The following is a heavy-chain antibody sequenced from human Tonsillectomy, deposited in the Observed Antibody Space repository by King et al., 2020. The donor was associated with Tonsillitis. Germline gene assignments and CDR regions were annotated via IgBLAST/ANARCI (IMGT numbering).Heavy chain of an antibody. CDR1: GFRFSDST. D-gene: IGHD6-19*01. J-gene: IGHJ4*02. Sequence: VQLVESGGGLVQPGGSPRLSCAASGFRFSDSTMHWVRQASGKGLEWISRIRSKAENYATAYAASAIGRFSISRDDSHQTAFLQMDSLKTEDTAVYYCATSYTSGWTEFFDFWGQGILVTVSS. CDR2: IRSKAENYAT. CDR3: ATSYTSGWTEFFDF. V-gene: IGHV3-73*02.